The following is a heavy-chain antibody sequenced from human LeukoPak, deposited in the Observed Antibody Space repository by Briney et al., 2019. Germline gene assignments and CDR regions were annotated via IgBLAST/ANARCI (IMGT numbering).Heavy chain of an antibody. CDR3: ARGQVAAPPY. CDR2: INHSGST. V-gene: IGHV4-34*01. CDR1: GGSFSGYY. J-gene: IGHJ4*02. Sequence: SETLSLTCAVYGGSFSGYYWSWIRQPPGKGLEWTGEINHSGSTNYNPSLKSRVTISVDKSKNQFSLKLSSVTAADTAVYYCARGQVAAPPYWGQGTLVTVSS. D-gene: IGHD6-19*01.